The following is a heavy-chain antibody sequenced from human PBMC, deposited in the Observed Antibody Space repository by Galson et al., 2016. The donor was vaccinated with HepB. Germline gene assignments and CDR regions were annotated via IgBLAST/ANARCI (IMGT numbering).Heavy chain of an antibody. CDR1: GFTFNSFG. Sequence: SLRLSCAASGFTFNSFGMHWVRQAPGKGLEWVAVIWYDGSNKYYGDSVKGRFTISRDNSKNTLYLQMNSLRAEDTAIYYCAREAPIAEPGANDCWGQGTQVTVSS. D-gene: IGHD6-13*01. V-gene: IGHV3-33*01. CDR3: AREAPIAEPGANDC. J-gene: IGHJ4*02. CDR2: IWYDGSNK.